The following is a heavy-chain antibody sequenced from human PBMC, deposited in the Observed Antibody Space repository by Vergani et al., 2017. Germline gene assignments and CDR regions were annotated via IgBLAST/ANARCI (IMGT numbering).Heavy chain of an antibody. CDR1: GGSISSYY. D-gene: IGHD2-21*02. Sequence: QVQLQESGPGLVKPSETLSLTCTVSGGSISSYYWSWIRQPPGKGLEWIGYIYYSGSTNYNPSLKSRVTISVDTSKNQFSLKLSSVTAAATAVYYCAREQAYCGGDCYTGMDVWGQGTTVTVSS. CDR3: AREQAYCGGDCYTGMDV. CDR2: IYYSGST. V-gene: IGHV4-59*13. J-gene: IGHJ6*02.